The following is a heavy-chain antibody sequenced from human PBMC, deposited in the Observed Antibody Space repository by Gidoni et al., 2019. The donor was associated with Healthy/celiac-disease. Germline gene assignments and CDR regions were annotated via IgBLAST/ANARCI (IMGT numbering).Heavy chain of an antibody. CDR2: IIPIFGTA. D-gene: IGHD2-15*01. Sequence: QVQLVQSGAEVKKPGSSVKVSCKASGGTFSSYAISWVRQAPGQGLEWMGGIIPIFGTANYAQKFQGRVTITADESTSTAYMELSSLRSEDTAVYYCARVLPRAPSLPGEGWFDPWGQGTLVTVSS. CDR1: GGTFSSYA. J-gene: IGHJ5*02. V-gene: IGHV1-69*01. CDR3: ARVLPRAPSLPGEGWFDP.